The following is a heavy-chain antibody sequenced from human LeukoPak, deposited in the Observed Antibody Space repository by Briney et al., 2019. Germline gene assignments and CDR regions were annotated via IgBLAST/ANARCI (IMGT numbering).Heavy chain of an antibody. J-gene: IGHJ4*02. CDR1: SSTFSNAW. D-gene: IGHD3-10*01. CDR2: IKNKGDGGTT. Sequence: GGSLRLSCAASSSTFSNAWMNWVRQAPGKGLECVGRIKNKGDGGTTDYAAPVKGRFTISRDDSKNTLYLQMNSLNTEDTAVYYCTTWDYSYGWATWGQGTLVTVSS. V-gene: IGHV3-15*07. CDR3: TTWDYSYGWAT.